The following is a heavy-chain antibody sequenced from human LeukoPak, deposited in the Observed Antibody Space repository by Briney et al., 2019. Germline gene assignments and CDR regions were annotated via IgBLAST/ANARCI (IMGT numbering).Heavy chain of an antibody. CDR2: IIPIFGTA. CDR1: GYTFTSYG. J-gene: IGHJ3*02. Sequence: GASVKVSCKASGYTFTSYGISWVRQAPGQGLEWMGGIIPIFGTANYAQKFQGRVTITADESTSTAYMELSSLRSEDTAVYYCARDHCSSTSCYSRQYEAFDIWGQGTMVTVSS. D-gene: IGHD2-2*01. V-gene: IGHV1-69*13. CDR3: ARDHCSSTSCYSRQYEAFDI.